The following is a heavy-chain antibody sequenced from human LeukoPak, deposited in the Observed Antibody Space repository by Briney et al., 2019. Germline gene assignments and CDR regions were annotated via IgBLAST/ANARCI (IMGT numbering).Heavy chain of an antibody. CDR1: GFTFSYYG. Sequence: PGGSLRLSWAASGFTFSYYGMHWVRQAPGKGMEGVAVIWDEGSNKYYADSVKGRFTISRDNSKNTLYLQMNSLRAEDTTVYYCARDWIAVAGTPVLGVFDIWGQGTMVTVSS. CDR2: IWDEGSNK. D-gene: IGHD6-19*01. J-gene: IGHJ3*02. CDR3: ARDWIAVAGTPVLGVFDI. V-gene: IGHV3-33*01.